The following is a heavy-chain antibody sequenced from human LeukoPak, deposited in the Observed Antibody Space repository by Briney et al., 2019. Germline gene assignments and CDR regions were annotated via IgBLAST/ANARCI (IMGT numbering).Heavy chain of an antibody. Sequence: SETLSLTCTVSGYSISSGYYWGWIRQPPGKGLEWIGSIYHSGSTNYNPSLKSRVTISVDTSKNQFSLKLSSVTAADTAVYYCARHGGSYYYGSGSLTSPVVAFDYWGQGTLVTVSS. CDR1: GYSISSGYY. CDR3: ARHGGSYYYGSGSLTSPVVAFDY. V-gene: IGHV4-38-2*02. J-gene: IGHJ4*02. D-gene: IGHD3-10*01. CDR2: IYHSGST.